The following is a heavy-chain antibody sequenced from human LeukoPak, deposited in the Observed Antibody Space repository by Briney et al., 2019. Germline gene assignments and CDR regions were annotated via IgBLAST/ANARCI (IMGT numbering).Heavy chain of an antibody. D-gene: IGHD6-6*01. V-gene: IGHV1-2*02. CDR2: INPNNGGT. Sequence: ASVKVSCKASGYTFTDYYMHWVRQAPGQGLEWMGWINPNNGGTSYAQKFQGRDTMTRDTSISTAYMELSRLKSDDTAVYYCARGIAATRGFWGQGTLVTVSS. CDR1: GYTFTDYY. J-gene: IGHJ4*02. CDR3: ARGIAATRGF.